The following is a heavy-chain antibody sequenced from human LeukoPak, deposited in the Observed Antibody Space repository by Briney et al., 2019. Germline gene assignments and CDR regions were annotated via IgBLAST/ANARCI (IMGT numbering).Heavy chain of an antibody. J-gene: IGHJ3*02. D-gene: IGHD3-10*01. CDR1: GFTFSSYA. Sequence: GGSLRLSCAASGFTFSSYAMSWVRQAPGKGLEWVSAITGSGGSTYYADSVKGRFAISRDNSKNTLYLQMNSLRAEDTAVYYCARGGRFGELDDAFDIWGQGTMVTVSS. CDR3: ARGGRFGELDDAFDI. CDR2: ITGSGGST. V-gene: IGHV3-23*01.